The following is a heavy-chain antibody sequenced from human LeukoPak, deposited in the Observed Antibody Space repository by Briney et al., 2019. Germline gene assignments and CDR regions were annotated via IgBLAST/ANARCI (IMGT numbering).Heavy chain of an antibody. V-gene: IGHV4-39*01. Sequence: PSETLSLTCTVSAGSIGSNTYYWAWIRQPPGKGLEWIGTIYYSGSTNYNPSLRRRLTISIDTPKNQFSLKLSSVTAADTAVYDCARLRGGTYDFWGQGTLVAVSS. CDR2: IYYSGST. CDR3: ARLRGGTYDF. CDR1: AGSIGSNTYY. J-gene: IGHJ4*02. D-gene: IGHD1-26*01.